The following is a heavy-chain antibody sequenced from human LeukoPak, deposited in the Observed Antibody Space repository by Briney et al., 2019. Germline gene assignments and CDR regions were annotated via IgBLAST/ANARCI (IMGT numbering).Heavy chain of an antibody. CDR1: GFTFSSYA. J-gene: IGHJ6*03. CDR3: ARDHYYDSSGYRLGRDYYMDV. D-gene: IGHD3-22*01. CDR2: ISYDGSNK. V-gene: IGHV3-30*04. Sequence: GGSLRLSCAASGFTFSSYAMHWVRQAPGKGLEWVAVISYDGSNKYYADSVKGRFTISRDNSKNTLYLQMNSLRAEDTAVYYCARDHYYDSSGYRLGRDYYMDVWGKGTTVTVSS.